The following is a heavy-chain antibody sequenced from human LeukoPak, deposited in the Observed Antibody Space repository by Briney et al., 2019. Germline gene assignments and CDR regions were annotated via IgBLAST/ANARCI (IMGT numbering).Heavy chain of an antibody. CDR2: IKQDGSEK. CDR3: AKDLISPHCGGDCYSFDY. D-gene: IGHD2-21*02. V-gene: IGHV3-7*01. J-gene: IGHJ4*02. CDR1: GFTFSSYW. Sequence: GGSLRLSCAASGFTFSSYWMSWVRQAPGKGLEWVANIKQDGSEKYYVDSVKGRFTISRDNAKNSLYLQMNSLRAEDTAVYYCAKDLISPHCGGDCYSFDYWGQGTLVTVSS.